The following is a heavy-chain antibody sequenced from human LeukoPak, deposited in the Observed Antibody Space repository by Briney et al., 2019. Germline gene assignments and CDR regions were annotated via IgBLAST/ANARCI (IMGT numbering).Heavy chain of an antibody. Sequence: SETLSLTCTVSGGSISSSSYYWGWIRQPPGKGLEWIGSIYYSGSTYYNPSLKSRVTISVDTSKNQFSLKLSSVTAADTAVYYCARHHYHGSGRLQTWFDPWGQGTLVTVSS. V-gene: IGHV4-39*01. CDR3: ARHHYHGSGRLQTWFDP. CDR1: GGSISSSSYY. CDR2: IYYSGST. D-gene: IGHD3-10*01. J-gene: IGHJ5*02.